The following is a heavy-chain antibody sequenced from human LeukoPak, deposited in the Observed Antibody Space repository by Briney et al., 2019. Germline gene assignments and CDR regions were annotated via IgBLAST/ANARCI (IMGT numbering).Heavy chain of an antibody. CDR3: ARRSVYDSSGYSLDY. CDR1: NGSFSGHY. CDR2: IYYSGST. J-gene: IGHJ4*02. V-gene: IGHV4-59*08. D-gene: IGHD3-22*01. Sequence: SDTLSLTCAVYNGSFSGHYWTWIRQPPGKGLEWIGYIYYSGSTNYNPSLKSRVTISVDTSKNQFSLKLSSVTAADTAVYYCARRSVYDSSGYSLDYWGQGTLVTVSS.